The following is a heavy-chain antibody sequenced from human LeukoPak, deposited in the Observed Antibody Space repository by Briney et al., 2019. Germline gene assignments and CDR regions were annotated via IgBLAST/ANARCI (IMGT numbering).Heavy chain of an antibody. D-gene: IGHD3-10*01. CDR3: ARDQGPVRGVDYYYYGMDV. CDR2: IIPIFGTA. V-gene: IGHV1-69*13. CDR1: GGTFSSYA. J-gene: IGHJ6*04. Sequence: ASVKVACKASGGTFSSYAISWVRQAPGQGLEWMEGIIPIFGTANYAQKFQGRVTITADESTSTAYMELSSLRSEDTAVYYCARDQGPVRGVDYYYYGMDVWGKGTTVTVSS.